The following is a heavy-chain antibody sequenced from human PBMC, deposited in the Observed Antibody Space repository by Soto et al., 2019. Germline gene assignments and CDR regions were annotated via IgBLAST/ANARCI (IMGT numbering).Heavy chain of an antibody. V-gene: IGHV1-2*02. CDR1: GYTFTGYY. J-gene: IGHJ6*02. CDR3: AREAMGGYYYYGLDV. CDR2: VNPISGVT. D-gene: IGHD1-26*01. Sequence: ASVKVSCKACGYTFTGYYMHWVRQAPGQGLEWMGWVNPISGVTNYAQKFQGRVTMSKDTSISTAYMEVSRLKSDDTAVYYCAREAMGGYYYYGLDVWGQGTTVTVSS.